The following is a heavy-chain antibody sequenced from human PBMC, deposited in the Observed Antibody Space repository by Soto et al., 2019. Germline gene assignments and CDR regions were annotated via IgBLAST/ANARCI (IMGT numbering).Heavy chain of an antibody. V-gene: IGHV4-39*01. CDR1: RVSIRSSSYY. CDR3: ASPKIAFYNWFDP. Sequence: SATLSLTCPFSRVSIRSSSYYWGCIRQPPGKGLEWIGSIYYSGSTYYNPSLKSRVTISVDTSKNQFSLKLSSVTAADTAVYYCASPKIAFYNWFDPWGQGTLVTVS. CDR2: IYYSGST. J-gene: IGHJ5*02. D-gene: IGHD3-22*01.